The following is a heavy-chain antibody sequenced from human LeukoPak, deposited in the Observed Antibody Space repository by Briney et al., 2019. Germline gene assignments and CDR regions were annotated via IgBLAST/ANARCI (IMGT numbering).Heavy chain of an antibody. D-gene: IGHD1-26*01. CDR3: AKSSRVGTYYFDH. CDR1: GFTFRKYG. Sequence: GGTLRLSCTVSGFTFRKYGVNWVRQAPGKGLEWVSGIIGGGDYTYYADSVKGRSTISRDNSKNTLYLHMNSLRVDDTALYYCAKSSRVGTYYFDHWGQGTVVTVSS. CDR2: IIGGGDYT. V-gene: IGHV3-23*01. J-gene: IGHJ4*02.